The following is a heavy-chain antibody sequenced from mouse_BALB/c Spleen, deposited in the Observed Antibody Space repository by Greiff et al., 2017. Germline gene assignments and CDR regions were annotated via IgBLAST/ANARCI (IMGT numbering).Heavy chain of an antibody. D-gene: IGHD2-4*01. V-gene: IGHV1-12*01. CDR1: GYTFTSYN. J-gene: IGHJ2*01. Sequence: QVQLQQSGAELVKPGASVKMSCKASGYTFTSYNMHWVKQTPGQGLEWIGAIYPGNGDTSYNQKFKGKATLTADKSSSTAYMQLSSLTSEDSAVYYCARPYYDYDGYYFDYWGQGTTLTVSS. CDR2: IYPGNGDT. CDR3: ARPYYDYDGYYFDY.